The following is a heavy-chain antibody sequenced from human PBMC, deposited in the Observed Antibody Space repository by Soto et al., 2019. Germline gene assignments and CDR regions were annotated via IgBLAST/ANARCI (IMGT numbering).Heavy chain of an antibody. CDR2: ISSTGSYA. J-gene: IGHJ4*02. D-gene: IGHD6-6*01. CDR3: ARDSSITPRPLDY. Sequence: GGSLRLSCAASGFTFRDYYMSWIRQAPGKGLEWVSYISSTGSYAKYADSVKGRFTISRDNAKNSLYLQMNSLRAEDTAVYYCARDSSITPRPLDYWGQGTPVTVSS. CDR1: GFTFRDYY. V-gene: IGHV3-11*06.